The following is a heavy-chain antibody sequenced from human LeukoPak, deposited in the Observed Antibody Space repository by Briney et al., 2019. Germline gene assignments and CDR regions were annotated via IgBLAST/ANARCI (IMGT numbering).Heavy chain of an antibody. D-gene: IGHD1-26*01. J-gene: IGHJ4*02. CDR3: ARDDNRVGASFDY. V-gene: IGHV3-74*01. CDR1: GFTFSSYW. Sequence: GGSLRLFCAASGFTFSSYWMHWVRQAPGKGLVWVSRINSDGSNTNYADSVKGRFTISRDSAKNTLYLQMNSLRAEDTAVYYCARDDNRVGASFDYWGQGTLVTVSS. CDR2: INSDGSNT.